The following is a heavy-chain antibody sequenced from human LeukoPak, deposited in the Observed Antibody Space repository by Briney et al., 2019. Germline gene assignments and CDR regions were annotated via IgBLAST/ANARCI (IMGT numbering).Heavy chain of an antibody. Sequence: GRSLGLSCAASGFTFTNHGLHWVRQAPGKGLEWVTFISYDGSKQYYANSVKGRFTISRDNSKNTMFLQMNSLRAEDTAVYYCARDLESITGTIGYYYGLDVWGRGTTVTVSS. CDR2: ISYDGSKQ. J-gene: IGHJ6*01. CDR1: GFTFTNHG. CDR3: ARDLESITGTIGYYYGLDV. D-gene: IGHD1-20*01. V-gene: IGHV3-30*03.